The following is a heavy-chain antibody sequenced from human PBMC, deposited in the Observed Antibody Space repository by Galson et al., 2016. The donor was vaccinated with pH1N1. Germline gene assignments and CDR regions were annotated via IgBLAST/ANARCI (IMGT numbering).Heavy chain of an antibody. D-gene: IGHD2-2*01. CDR3: ARNMRTLVFDY. CDR1: GYNFNVYY. V-gene: IGHV1-2*02. J-gene: IGHJ4*02. CDR2: IDPNSGTT. Sequence: SVKVSCKASGYNFNVYYMHWVRQAPGQGLQWMGWIDPNSGTTYYAQKFQGRVTMTRDTSISTAYMELSRLTSDDTALYYCARNMRTLVFDYWGQGTLVTVSS.